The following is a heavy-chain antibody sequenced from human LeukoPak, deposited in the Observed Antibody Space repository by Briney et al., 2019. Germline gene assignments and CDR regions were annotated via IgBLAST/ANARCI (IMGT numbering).Heavy chain of an antibody. V-gene: IGHV4-4*07. D-gene: IGHD3-22*01. CDR1: GGSISSYY. Sequence: PSETLSLTCTVSGGSISSYYWSWIRQPAGKGLEWIGRIYTSGSTNYNPSLKSRVTMSVDTSKNQFSLKLSSVTAADTAVYYCATLYYYDSSGYYFDAFDIWGQGTMVTVSS. CDR2: IYTSGST. CDR3: ATLYYYDSSGYYFDAFDI. J-gene: IGHJ3*02.